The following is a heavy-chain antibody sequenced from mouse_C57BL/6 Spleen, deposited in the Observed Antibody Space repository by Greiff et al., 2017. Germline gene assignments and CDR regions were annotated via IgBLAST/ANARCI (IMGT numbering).Heavy chain of an antibody. CDR2: ISYDGSN. CDR3: ARTIYYDYDGYYFDY. Sequence: EVQLQQSGPGLVKPSQSLSLTCSVTGYSITSGYYWNWIRQFPGNKLEWMGYISYDGSNNYNPSLKNRISITRDTSKNQFFLKLNSVTTEDTATYYCARTIYYDYDGYYFDYWGQGTTLTVSS. CDR1: GYSITSGYY. J-gene: IGHJ2*01. V-gene: IGHV3-6*01. D-gene: IGHD2-4*01.